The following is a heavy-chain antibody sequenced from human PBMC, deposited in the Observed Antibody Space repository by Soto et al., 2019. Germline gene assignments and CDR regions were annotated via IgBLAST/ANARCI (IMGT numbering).Heavy chain of an antibody. CDR3: AKDLKILYYYYGMDV. CDR2: ISYDGSNK. Sequence: PGGSLRLSCAASGFTFSSYGMHWVRQAPGKGLEWVAVISYDGSNKYYADSVKGRFTISRDNSKNTLYLQMNSLRAEDTAVYYCAKDLKILYYYYGMDVWGQGTTVTV. J-gene: IGHJ6*02. CDR1: GFTFSSYG. V-gene: IGHV3-30*18.